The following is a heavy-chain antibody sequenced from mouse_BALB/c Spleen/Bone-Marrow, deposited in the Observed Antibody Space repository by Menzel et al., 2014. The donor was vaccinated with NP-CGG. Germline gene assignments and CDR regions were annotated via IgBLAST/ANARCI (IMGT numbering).Heavy chain of an antibody. CDR2: INPGCGGT. Sequence: VPLQQSGAELVRPGTSVTVSCKASGYAFPNYLLEWVKQRPGQGLEWIGVINPGCGGTNYNEKFQGKATLTADKSSCTAYMQRRSMTAEDSAVYFCARDGDYDEGYAMDYWGQGTSVNVSS. V-gene: IGHV1-54*01. D-gene: IGHD2-4*01. J-gene: IGHJ4*01. CDR3: ARDGDYDEGYAMDY. CDR1: GYAFPNYL.